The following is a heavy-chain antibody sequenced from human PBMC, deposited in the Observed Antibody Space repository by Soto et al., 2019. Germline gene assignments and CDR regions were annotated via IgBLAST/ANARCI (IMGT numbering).Heavy chain of an antibody. D-gene: IGHD3-9*01. CDR2: INHSGST. V-gene: IGHV4-34*01. J-gene: IGHJ6*03. CDR3: ARVTRPKYYDILTGSDPYYYYYMDV. CDR1: GGSFSRYY. Sequence: PSETLSLTCAVYGGSFSRYYWSWIRQPPGKGLEWIGEINHSGSTNYNPSLKSRVTISVDTSKNQFSLKLSSVTAADTAVYYCARVTRPKYYDILTGSDPYYYYYMDVWGKGTTVT.